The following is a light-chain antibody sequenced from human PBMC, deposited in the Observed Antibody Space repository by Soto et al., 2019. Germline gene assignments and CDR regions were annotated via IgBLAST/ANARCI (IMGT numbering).Light chain of an antibody. CDR2: EVS. CDR1: SSDVGDYNY. J-gene: IGLJ3*02. CDR3: SSYTTSSTHWV. Sequence: QSALTQPASVSGSPGQSITISCTGTSSDVGDYNYVSWYQQHPGKAPKLMIYEVSNRPSGVSNRFSGSKSGNTASLTISGLQAEDEADYCCSSYTTSSTHWVFGGGTKLPVL. V-gene: IGLV2-14*01.